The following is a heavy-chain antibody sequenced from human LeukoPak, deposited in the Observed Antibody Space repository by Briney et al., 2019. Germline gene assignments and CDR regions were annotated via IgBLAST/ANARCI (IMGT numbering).Heavy chain of an antibody. CDR3: ARAGRLYDFWSGYHGDYFDY. CDR1: GFTFDDYA. V-gene: IGHV3-9*01. CDR2: ISWNSGSI. J-gene: IGHJ4*02. Sequence: GGSLRLSCAASGFTFDDYAMHWVRQAPGKGLEWVSGISWNSGSIGYADSVKGRFTISRDNAKNSLYLLMNSLRAEDTAVYYCARAGRLYDFWSGYHGDYFDYWAREPWSPSPQ. D-gene: IGHD3-3*01.